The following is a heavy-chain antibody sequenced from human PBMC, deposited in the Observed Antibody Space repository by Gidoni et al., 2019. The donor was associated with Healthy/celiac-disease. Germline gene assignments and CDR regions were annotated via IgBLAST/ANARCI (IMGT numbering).Heavy chain of an antibody. Sequence: QVQLVQSGAEVKKPGASVKVSCTASGYTFTSYYMHWVRQAPGQVLEWMGIINPSGGSTSYAQKFQGRVTMTRDTSTSTVYMELSSLRSEDTAVYYCARDHGDDYVFFDLDYWGQGTLVTVSS. D-gene: IGHD3-16*01. CDR2: INPSGGST. V-gene: IGHV1-46*01. CDR1: GYTFTSYY. J-gene: IGHJ4*02. CDR3: ARDHGDDYVFFDLDY.